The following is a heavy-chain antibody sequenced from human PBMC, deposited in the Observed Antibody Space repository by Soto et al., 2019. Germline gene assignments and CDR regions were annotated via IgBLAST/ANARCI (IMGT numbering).Heavy chain of an antibody. D-gene: IGHD6-13*01. Sequence: QVRLVQSGAEVKKPGASVKVSCKSSGYIFTSYRINWVRQAPGQGPEWLGGITADNGNTDYPQKHQGRVTMTADTPPSTAYLELRSLTSGDAAVYYCARDRRGIAAPGGGMDVWGQGTTVTVTS. J-gene: IGHJ6*02. V-gene: IGHV1-18*01. CDR2: ITADNGNT. CDR3: ARDRRGIAAPGGGMDV. CDR1: GYIFTSYR.